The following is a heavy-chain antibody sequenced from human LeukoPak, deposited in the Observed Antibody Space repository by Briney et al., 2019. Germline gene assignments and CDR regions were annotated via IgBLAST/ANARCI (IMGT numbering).Heavy chain of an antibody. V-gene: IGHV1-69*13. CDR3: ARDFKFGELGRFDY. Sequence: GASVKVSCKTSGGTFSNFAVSWVRQAPGQGLEWMGGIVPIFGTLNYPQNFQGRVTITADDSRSTVYLELSSLRYEDAAVYYCARDFKFGELGRFDYWGQGALVTVSS. CDR1: GGTFSNFA. J-gene: IGHJ4*02. CDR2: IVPIFGTL. D-gene: IGHD3-10*01.